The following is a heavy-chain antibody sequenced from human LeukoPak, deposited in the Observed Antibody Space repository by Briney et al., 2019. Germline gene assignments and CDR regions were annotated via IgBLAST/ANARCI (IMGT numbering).Heavy chain of an antibody. CDR3: ARGYSSSWNYLDY. J-gene: IGHJ4*02. CDR2: IYYSGST. D-gene: IGHD6-13*01. CDR1: GGSISNYW. Sequence: PSETLSLTCTVSGGSISNYWWSWIRQPPGKGLEWIGYIYYSGSTNYNPSLKSRVIISVDTSKKQFTLKVSSVTAADTAVYYCARGYSSSWNYLDYWGQGTLVTVSS. V-gene: IGHV4-59*01.